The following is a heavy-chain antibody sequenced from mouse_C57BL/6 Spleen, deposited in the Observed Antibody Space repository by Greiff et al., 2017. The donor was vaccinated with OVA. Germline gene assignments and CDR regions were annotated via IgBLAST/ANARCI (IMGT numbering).Heavy chain of an antibody. CDR3: AVYYGYDVSFDY. D-gene: IGHD2-2*01. J-gene: IGHJ2*01. V-gene: IGHV1-42*01. CDR1: GYSFTGYY. Sequence: EVKLMESGPELVKPGASVKISCKASGYSFTGYYMNWVKQSPEKSLEWIGEINPSTGGTTYNQKFKAKATLTVDQSSSTAYMQLKSLTSEDSAVYYCAVYYGYDVSFDYWGQGTTLTVSS. CDR2: INPSTGGT.